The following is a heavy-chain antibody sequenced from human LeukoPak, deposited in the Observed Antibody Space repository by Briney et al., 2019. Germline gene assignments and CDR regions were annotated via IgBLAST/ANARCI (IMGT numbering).Heavy chain of an antibody. Sequence: GGSLRLSCAASGLTFSSYAMHWVRQAPGKGLEWVAVISYDGSNKYYADSVKGRFTISRDNSKNTLYLQMNSLRAEDTAVYYCAGATAFDYWGQGTLVTVSS. CDR3: AGATAFDY. CDR1: GLTFSSYA. CDR2: ISYDGSNK. V-gene: IGHV3-30-3*01. J-gene: IGHJ4*02.